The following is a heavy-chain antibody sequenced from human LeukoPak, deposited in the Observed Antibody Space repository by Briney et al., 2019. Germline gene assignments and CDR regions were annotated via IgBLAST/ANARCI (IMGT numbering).Heavy chain of an antibody. CDR1: GFTFDHYA. Sequence: GGSLRLSCAASGFTFDHYALTWVRQAPGKGLEWVSAINWDGRSPRYADSVKGRFTISRDNAKNSLYLQMDSLRAEDTALYYCAGGLGAPDSWGQGTLVTVSS. J-gene: IGHJ4*02. CDR2: INWDGRSP. V-gene: IGHV3-20*04. CDR3: AGGLGAPDS. D-gene: IGHD1-26*01.